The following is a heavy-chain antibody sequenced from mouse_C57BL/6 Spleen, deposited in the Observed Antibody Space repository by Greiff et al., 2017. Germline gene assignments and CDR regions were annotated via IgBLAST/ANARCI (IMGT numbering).Heavy chain of an antibody. CDR3: ARQGDYCAMDY. CDR1: GYTFTDYY. V-gene: IGHV1-26*01. Sequence: EVQLQQSGPELVKPGASVKISCKASGYTFTDYYMNWVKQSPGKSLEWIGDINPNNGGTSYNQKFKGKATLTVDKSSSTAYMELRSLTSEDSAVYYCARQGDYCAMDYWGQGTSVTVSS. J-gene: IGHJ4*01. CDR2: INPNNGGT.